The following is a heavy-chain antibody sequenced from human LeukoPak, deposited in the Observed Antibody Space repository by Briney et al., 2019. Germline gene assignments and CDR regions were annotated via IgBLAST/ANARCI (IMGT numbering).Heavy chain of an antibody. D-gene: IGHD6-13*01. V-gene: IGHV1-69*04. CDR1: GGTFSIYA. CDR2: IIPILGIA. J-gene: IGHJ5*02. CDR3: ARDDGDSIAPADMYNWFDP. Sequence: SVKVSCKASGGTFSIYAISWVRQAPGQGLEWMGRIIPILGIANYAQKFQGRVTITADKSTSTAYMELSSLRSEDTAVYYCARDDGDSIAPADMYNWFDPWGQGTLVTVSS.